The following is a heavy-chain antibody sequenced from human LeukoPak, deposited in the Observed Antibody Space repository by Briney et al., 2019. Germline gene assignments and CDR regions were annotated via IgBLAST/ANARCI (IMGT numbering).Heavy chain of an antibody. CDR3: ARVVDTAMVDY. J-gene: IGHJ4*02. D-gene: IGHD5-18*01. V-gene: IGHV4-59*01. CDR1: GGSIRSYY. Sequence: SETLSLTCTVSGGSIRSYYWSWIRQPPGKGLEWIGYIYYSGSTNYNPSLKSRVTISVDTSKNQFSLKLSSVTAADTAVYYCARVVDTAMVDYWGQGTLVTVSS. CDR2: IYYSGST.